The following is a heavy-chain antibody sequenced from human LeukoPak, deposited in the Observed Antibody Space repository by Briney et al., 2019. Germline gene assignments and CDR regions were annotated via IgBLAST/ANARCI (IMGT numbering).Heavy chain of an antibody. CDR3: SRAVAGSVGWFDP. D-gene: IGHD6-19*01. Sequence: SETLSLPCTVSGVSFSDYYLIWLRQSPGKGLEWIGYIYYSWTTNYNPSLNSRVTISVDTSKNQFSLKLSSVTAADTAVYFCSRAVAGSVGWFDPWGQGTLVTVSS. J-gene: IGHJ5*02. V-gene: IGHV4-59*01. CDR1: GVSFSDYY. CDR2: IYYSWTT.